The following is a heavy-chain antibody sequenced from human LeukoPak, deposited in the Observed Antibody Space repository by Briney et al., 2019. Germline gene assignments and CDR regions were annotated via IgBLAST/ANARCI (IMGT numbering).Heavy chain of an antibody. CDR2: INSNSGGT. CDR3: ARSDASGWKDF. V-gene: IGHV1-2*02. D-gene: IGHD6-19*01. Sequence: APVKVSCKASGYTFTDYYMHWVRQAPGQGLEWVGWINSNSGGTNYAQKFQGRVTMTRDTSISAAYMELSRLTSDDAAVCYCARSDASGWKDFWGQGTLVTVSS. CDR1: GYTFTDYY. J-gene: IGHJ4*02.